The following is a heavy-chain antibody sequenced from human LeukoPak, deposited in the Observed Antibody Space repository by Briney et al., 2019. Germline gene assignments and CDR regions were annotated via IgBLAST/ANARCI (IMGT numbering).Heavy chain of an antibody. Sequence: GRSLRLSCAASGFTLSNYAMSWVRQAPGKGLEWVSAIHYSGGSTYYADSVRGRFTISRDNSKNTLYLQMNSLRAEDTAVYYCAKVIWEVDMAYDYWGQGALVTVSS. V-gene: IGHV3-23*01. CDR3: AKVIWEVDMAYDY. D-gene: IGHD5-24*01. CDR2: IHYSGGST. J-gene: IGHJ4*02. CDR1: GFTLSNYA.